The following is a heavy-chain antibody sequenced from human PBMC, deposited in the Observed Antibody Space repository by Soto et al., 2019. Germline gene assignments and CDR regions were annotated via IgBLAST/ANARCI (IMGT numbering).Heavy chain of an antibody. V-gene: IGHV4-4*07. J-gene: IGHJ4*02. Sequence: SETLCLTCTVSGGSIRSYYWSWIRQPAGKGLEWIGRIYTSGSTNYNPSLKSRVTMSVDTSKNQFSLNLSSVTAADTAVYYCARTNRPGAFDSWGQGTLVTVSS. D-gene: IGHD4-17*01. CDR2: IYTSGST. CDR1: GGSIRSYY. CDR3: ARTNRPGAFDS.